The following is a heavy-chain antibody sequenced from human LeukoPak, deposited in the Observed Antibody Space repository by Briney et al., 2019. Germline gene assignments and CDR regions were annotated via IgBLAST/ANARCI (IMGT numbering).Heavy chain of an antibody. V-gene: IGHV3-11*04. CDR3: ARDRFDYYDSSGRFDY. CDR1: GFTFSDYY. D-gene: IGHD3-22*01. CDR2: ISSSGSTI. Sequence: GGSLRLSCAASGFTFSDYYMSWIRQAPGKGLEWASYISSSGSTIYYADSVKGRFTISRDNAKNSLYLQMNSLRAEDTAVYYCARDRFDYYDSSGRFDYWGQGTLVTVSS. J-gene: IGHJ4*02.